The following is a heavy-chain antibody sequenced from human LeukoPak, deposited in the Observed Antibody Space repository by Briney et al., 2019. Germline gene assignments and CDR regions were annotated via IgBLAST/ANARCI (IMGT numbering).Heavy chain of an antibody. J-gene: IGHJ1*01. V-gene: IGHV1-2*02. CDR1: GYTFTSYY. D-gene: IGHD6-13*01. CDR2: INPNSGGT. CDR3: ARDLFGYSSSWFSGPSAEYFQH. Sequence: GASVKVSCKASGYTFTSYYMHWVRQAPGQGLEWMGWINPNSGGTNYAQKFQGRVTMTRDTSISTAYMELSRLRSDDTAVYYCARDLFGYSSSWFSGPSAEYFQHWGQGTLVTVSS.